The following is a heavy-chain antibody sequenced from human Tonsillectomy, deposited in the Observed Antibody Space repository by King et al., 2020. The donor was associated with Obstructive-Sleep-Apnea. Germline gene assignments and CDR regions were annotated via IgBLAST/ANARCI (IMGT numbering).Heavy chain of an antibody. V-gene: IGHV3-23*04. CDR1: GFTFSSYA. CDR2: INGSGCVA. D-gene: IGHD3-22*01. J-gene: IGHJ4*02. Sequence: VQLVESGGGLVQPGGSLRLSCAASGFTFSSYAMSWGRQVPGKGLEWVSAINGSGCVAYYADSVKGRFTISRDNSNNTLYLQMKSLRAEATAVYYCAKDIVPMGSGYYYDYWGQGTLVTVSS. CDR3: AKDIVPMGSGYYYDY.